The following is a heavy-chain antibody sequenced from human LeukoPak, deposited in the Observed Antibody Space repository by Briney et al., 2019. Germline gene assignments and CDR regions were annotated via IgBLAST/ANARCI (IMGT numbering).Heavy chain of an antibody. CDR3: ARAGGTGDWFDP. CDR1: GFTFSSYW. D-gene: IGHD1-14*01. J-gene: IGHJ5*02. V-gene: IGHV3-74*01. Sequence: GGSLRLSCAASGFTFSSYWMHWVRHAPGKGLVWVSRINSDGSSTSYADSVKGRFTISRDNAKNTLYLQMNSLRAEDTAVYYCARAGGTGDWFDPWGQGTLVTVSS. CDR2: INSDGSST.